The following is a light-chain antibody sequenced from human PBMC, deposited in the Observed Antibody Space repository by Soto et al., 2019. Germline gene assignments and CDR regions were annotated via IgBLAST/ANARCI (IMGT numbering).Light chain of an antibody. V-gene: IGKV2D-29*01. CDR2: EVS. J-gene: IGKJ4*01. CDR1: QSLLQSDGKTD. Sequence: IVMTQTPLSLSVTPGQPASISCKSSQSLLQSDGKTDLDWYLQKPGQPPHLLIYEVSNRWSGVPERLSGSGSGTDFTLKISRVEAEDVGVYYCLQTRQVPLTFGGGTKVEIK. CDR3: LQTRQVPLT.